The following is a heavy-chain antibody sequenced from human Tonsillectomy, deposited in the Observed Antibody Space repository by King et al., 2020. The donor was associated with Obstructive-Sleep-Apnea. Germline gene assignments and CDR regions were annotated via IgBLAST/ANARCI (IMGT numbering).Heavy chain of an antibody. V-gene: IGHV5-10-1*03. CDR2: IDPSDSYT. J-gene: IGHJ6*02. CDR1: GYSFTSYW. Sequence: QLVQSGAEVKKPGESLRISCKGSGYSFTSYWISWVRQMPGKGLEWMGRIDPSDSYTNYSPSFQGHVTISADKSISTAYLQWSSRKASDTAMYYCAGRRGSSSSYYGMDVWGQGTTVTVSS. D-gene: IGHD6-6*01. CDR3: AGRRGSSSSYYGMDV.